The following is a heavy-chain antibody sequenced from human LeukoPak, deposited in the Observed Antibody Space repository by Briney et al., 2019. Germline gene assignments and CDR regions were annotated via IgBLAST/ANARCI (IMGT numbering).Heavy chain of an antibody. J-gene: IGHJ4*02. D-gene: IGHD3-3*01. Sequence: SETLSLTCAVFGGSFNGYYWSWIRQSPGKGLEWIGEITYDGRTNYNPSLRSRVSISVDTSKIQFSLKLTSVTAADTAIYYCARGLASGYPPIPFDYWGQGTQVTVSS. CDR2: ITYDGRT. V-gene: IGHV4-34*01. CDR3: ARGLASGYPPIPFDY. CDR1: GGSFNGYY.